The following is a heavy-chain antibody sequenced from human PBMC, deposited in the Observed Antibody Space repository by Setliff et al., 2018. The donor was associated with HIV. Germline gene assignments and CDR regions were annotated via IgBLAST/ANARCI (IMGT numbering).Heavy chain of an antibody. CDR2: IRWDGGTT. CDR3: ARAGYSYGPDAFDI. Sequence: HPGGSLRLSCAASGFSFGEYTMHWVRQAPGKSLEWVSLIRWDGGTTYYADSVKGRFTISRDNSKNSLYLQMNSLRAEDTAVYYCARAGYSYGPDAFDIWGQGTMVTVSS. J-gene: IGHJ3*02. CDR1: GFSFGEYT. V-gene: IGHV3-43*01. D-gene: IGHD5-18*01.